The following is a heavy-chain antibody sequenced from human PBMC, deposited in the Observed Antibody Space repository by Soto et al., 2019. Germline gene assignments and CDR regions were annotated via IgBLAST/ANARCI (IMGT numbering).Heavy chain of an antibody. Sequence: EVQLLESGGGLVQPGESLRLSCAASGFTFSSYALTWVRQAPGKWLEWVSAISNNGGSTYYADSVKGRFPVSRDNSKNTLDLQMNSLRADDTPVYYCAAGYIGRPTWWFDPWGQGTLVTVSS. D-gene: IGHD3-16*02. J-gene: IGHJ5*02. V-gene: IGHV3-23*01. CDR2: ISNNGGST. CDR3: AAGYIGRPTWWFDP. CDR1: GFTFSSYA.